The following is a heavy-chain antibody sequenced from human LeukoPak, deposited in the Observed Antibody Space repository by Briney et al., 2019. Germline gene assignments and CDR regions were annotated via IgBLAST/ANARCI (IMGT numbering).Heavy chain of an antibody. CDR2: ISSSSSTI. CDR1: GFTFSSYS. CDR3: ARSQYSSSSTQGY. Sequence: GVLRLPCAASGFTFSSYSMNWVRQAPGKGLEWVSYISSSSSTIYYADSVKGRFTISRDNAKNSLYLQMNSLRAEDTAVYYCARSQYSSSSTQGYWGQGTLVTVSS. D-gene: IGHD6-6*01. J-gene: IGHJ4*02. V-gene: IGHV3-48*01.